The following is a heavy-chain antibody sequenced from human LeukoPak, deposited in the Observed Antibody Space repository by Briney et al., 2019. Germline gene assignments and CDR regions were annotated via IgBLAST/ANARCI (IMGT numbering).Heavy chain of an antibody. CDR1: GGTFSSYA. J-gene: IGHJ4*02. V-gene: IGHV1-69*05. CDR2: IIPIFGTA. Sequence: SVKVSCKASGGTFSSYAISWVRQVPGQGLEWMGGIIPIFGTANYAQKFQGRFTITTDESTNTAYMELRSLRFEDTAVYYCARGDNNGWYSDYWGQGTLVTVSS. CDR3: ARGDNNGWYSDY. D-gene: IGHD6-19*01.